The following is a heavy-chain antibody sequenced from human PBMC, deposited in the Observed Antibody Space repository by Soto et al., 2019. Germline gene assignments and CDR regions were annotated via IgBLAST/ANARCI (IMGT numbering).Heavy chain of an antibody. CDR1: GFTFSHYG. V-gene: IGHV3-33*01. J-gene: IGHJ3*02. D-gene: IGHD2-21*02. CDR3: TRESCGGDCWGAYDI. Sequence: QVQLAESGGGVVQTGRSLRLSCTASGFTFSHYGMHWVRQAPGKGLEWVAGIWYDGRDQYYADSVKGGFTISRDNSQNTLNLQMNSLRVEDTAVYYCTRESCGGDCWGAYDIWGQGTMVTVS. CDR2: IWYDGRDQ.